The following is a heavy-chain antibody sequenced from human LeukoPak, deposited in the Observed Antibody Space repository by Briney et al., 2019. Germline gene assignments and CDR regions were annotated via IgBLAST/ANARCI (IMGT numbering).Heavy chain of an antibody. V-gene: IGHV3-48*01. J-gene: IGHJ4*02. Sequence: GGSLRLSCAASGFTFSDYSMNWVRQAPGKGLEWISYIGIDSGNTNYADSVKGRFTISGDKAKNSLYLQMNSLRVEDTAVYYCARDYKYAFDNWSQGTLVTVSS. D-gene: IGHD5-24*01. CDR1: GFTFSDYS. CDR3: ARDYKYAFDN. CDR2: IGIDSGNT.